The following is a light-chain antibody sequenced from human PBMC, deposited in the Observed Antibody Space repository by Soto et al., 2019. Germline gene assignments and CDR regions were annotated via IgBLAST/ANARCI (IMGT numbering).Light chain of an antibody. CDR2: GNS. Sequence: QPVLTQPPSVSRAPGQRVTISCTGSSSNIGAIYDVQWYQQLPGTAPKLLIYGNSNRRSGVPDRFSGSKSGTSASLAITGLQAEDEADYYCQSYDSSLSGWVFGGGTKLTVL. J-gene: IGLJ3*02. CDR1: SSNIGAIYD. V-gene: IGLV1-40*01. CDR3: QSYDSSLSGWV.